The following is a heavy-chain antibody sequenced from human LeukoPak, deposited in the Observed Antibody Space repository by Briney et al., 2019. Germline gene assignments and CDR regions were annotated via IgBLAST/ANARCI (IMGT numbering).Heavy chain of an antibody. V-gene: IGHV3-74*01. CDR1: GFTFSSYW. D-gene: IGHD3-10*01. J-gene: IGHJ4*02. Sequence: GGSLRLSCAASGFTFSSYWMHWVRQAPGKGLVWVSRINTDGGSTSYADSVKGRFTISRDSAKKTLYLQMNSLRAEDTAVYYCARGVLYYGSGSHLDYWGQGTLVTVSS. CDR3: ARGVLYYGSGSHLDY. CDR2: INTDGGST.